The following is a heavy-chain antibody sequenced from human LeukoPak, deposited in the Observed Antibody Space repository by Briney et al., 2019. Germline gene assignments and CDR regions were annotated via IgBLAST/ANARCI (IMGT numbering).Heavy chain of an antibody. CDR3: ARGWYDSRSA. D-gene: IGHD3-22*01. V-gene: IGHV4-34*01. CDR1: GGSFSGYY. CDR2: INHSGST. Sequence: PSETLSLTCAVYGGSFSGYYWSWIRQPPGKGLEWIGEINHSGSTNYNPSLKGRVTISVDTSKNQFSLKLSSVTAADTAVYYCARGWYDSRSAWGQGTLVTVSS. J-gene: IGHJ5*02.